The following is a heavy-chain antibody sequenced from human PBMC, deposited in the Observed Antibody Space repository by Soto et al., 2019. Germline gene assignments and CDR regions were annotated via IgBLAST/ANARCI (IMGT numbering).Heavy chain of an antibody. V-gene: IGHV1-18*04. Sequence: ASVQVSCKASGYTFTSYGISWVRQAPGQGLEGMGWISAYNGNTNYAQKLQGRVTMTTDTSTSTAYMELRSLRSDDTAVYYCASRRQYPYCMDVWGQGTTVTVSS. J-gene: IGHJ6*02. CDR3: ASRRQYPYCMDV. CDR1: GYTFTSYG. CDR2: ISAYNGNT.